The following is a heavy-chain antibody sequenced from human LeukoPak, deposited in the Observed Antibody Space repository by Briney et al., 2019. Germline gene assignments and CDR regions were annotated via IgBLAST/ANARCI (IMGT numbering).Heavy chain of an antibody. V-gene: IGHV3-23*01. J-gene: IGHJ3*02. CDR3: AKEGPALSAYYYDSSGDDAFDI. CDR2: ISGRGSSS. CDR1: GFTVSSNY. Sequence: PGGSLRLSCAASGFTVSSNYMSWVRQAPGKGLEWVSEISGRGSSSYYADSVKGRFTISRDNSKNTLYLQMNSLRAEDTAVYYCAKEGPALSAYYYDSSGDDAFDIWGQGTMVTVSS. D-gene: IGHD3-22*01.